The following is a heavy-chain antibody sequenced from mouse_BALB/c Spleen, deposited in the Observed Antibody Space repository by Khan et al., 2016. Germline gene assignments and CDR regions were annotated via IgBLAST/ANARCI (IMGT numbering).Heavy chain of an antibody. CDR2: IWPGGRT. CDR3: ARLEDI. CDR1: GFSLTSYG. Sequence: GRLQGSGPGLGAPSQSLSITCTASGFSLTSYGLHWVRQPPGKGLEWLGVIWPGGRTNYNSALMSRLSISKDTSKSQVFLKMNGLQIDDTAMYYCARLEDIWGKGTTLTVSS. V-gene: IGHV2-9*02. J-gene: IGHJ2*01. D-gene: IGHD1-3*01.